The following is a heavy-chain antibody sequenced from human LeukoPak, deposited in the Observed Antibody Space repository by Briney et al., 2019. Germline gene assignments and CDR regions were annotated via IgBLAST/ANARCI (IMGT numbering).Heavy chain of an antibody. CDR2: MNPNSGNT. CDR1: GYTFTSYA. Sequence: RGTSVKVSCKASGYTFTSYAINWVRQATGQGLEWMACMNPNSGNTCYAHNFQGRVTMTRNTSISTEYMELSSLRSEDTAVYYCACVFQCGGGCRCGLLDPWRQPSLVSDCS. J-gene: IGHJ5*02. D-gene: IGHD2-21*01. CDR3: ACVFQCGGGCRCGLLDP. V-gene: IGHV1-8*02.